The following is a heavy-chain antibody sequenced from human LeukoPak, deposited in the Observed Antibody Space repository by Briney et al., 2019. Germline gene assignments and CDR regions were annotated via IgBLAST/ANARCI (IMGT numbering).Heavy chain of an antibody. D-gene: IGHD3-22*01. J-gene: IGHJ5*02. CDR3: ARGYYDSSGYYLNNWFDP. Sequence: ASVKVSCKASGYTFTGYYMHWVRQATGQGLEWMGWMNPNSGNTGYAQKFQGRVTMTRNTSISTAYMELSSLRSEDTAVYYCARGYYDSSGYYLNNWFDPWGQGTLVTVSS. CDR2: MNPNSGNT. V-gene: IGHV1-8*02. CDR1: GYTFTGYY.